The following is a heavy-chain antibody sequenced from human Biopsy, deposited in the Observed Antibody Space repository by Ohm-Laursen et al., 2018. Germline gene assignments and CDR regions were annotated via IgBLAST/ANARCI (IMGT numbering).Heavy chain of an antibody. D-gene: IGHD3-22*01. J-gene: IGHJ2*01. V-gene: IGHV4-59*01. CDR1: GDSISTYY. CDR3: ARDRGYYSDRTVPGYFDL. Sequence: TLSLTCTVSGDSISTYYWSWIRQPPGKGLQWIGYIYYTGNTDYNPSLQSRVTISVDTSKNHFTLRLRSMTPADTAMYYCARDRGYYSDRTVPGYFDLWGRGTLVTVSS. CDR2: IYYTGNT.